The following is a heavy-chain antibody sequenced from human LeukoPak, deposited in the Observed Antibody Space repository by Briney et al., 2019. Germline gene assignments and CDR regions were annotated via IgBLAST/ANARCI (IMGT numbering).Heavy chain of an antibody. Sequence: GGSLRLSCAASGFTFSSYAMHWVRQAPGKGLEWVVVISYDGSNKYYADSVEGRFTISRDNSKNTLYLQMNSLRAEDTAVYYCARASNYGDYYFDYWGQGTLVTVSS. CDR3: ARASNYGDYYFDY. D-gene: IGHD4-17*01. CDR1: GFTFSSYA. V-gene: IGHV3-30-3*01. CDR2: ISYDGSNK. J-gene: IGHJ4*02.